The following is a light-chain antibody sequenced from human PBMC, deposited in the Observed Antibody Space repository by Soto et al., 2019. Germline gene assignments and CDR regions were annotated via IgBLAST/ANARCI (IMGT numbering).Light chain of an antibody. CDR2: DVS. CDR3: SSYTGSNTPVV. J-gene: IGLJ2*01. CDR1: SSDVGGYNY. V-gene: IGLV2-14*01. Sequence: QSALTQPASVSGSPGQSITISCTGTSSDVGGYNYVSWYQQHPGKAPNLIIFDVSNRPPGVSNRFSGSKSGNSASLTISGLQTEDEADYDCSSYTGSNTPVVFGGGTKVTVL.